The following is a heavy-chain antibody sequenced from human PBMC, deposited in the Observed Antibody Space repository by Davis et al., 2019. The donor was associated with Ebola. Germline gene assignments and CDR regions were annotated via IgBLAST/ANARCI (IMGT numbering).Heavy chain of an antibody. D-gene: IGHD2-15*01. Sequence: KVSCKGSGYSFSNYWIGWVRQMPGKGLEWMGIIYPGDSDTRYSPSFQGQVTISADKSISTAYLQWSSLKASDTAMYYCARREVYCSGGSCSGVDYWGQGTLVTVSS. J-gene: IGHJ4*02. V-gene: IGHV5-51*01. CDR3: ARREVYCSGGSCSGVDY. CDR1: GYSFSNYW. CDR2: IYPGDSDT.